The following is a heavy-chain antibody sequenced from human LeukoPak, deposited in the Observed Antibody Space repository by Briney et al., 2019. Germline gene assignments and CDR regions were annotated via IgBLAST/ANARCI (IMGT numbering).Heavy chain of an antibody. CDR2: IHYSGST. D-gene: IGHD1/OR15-1a*01. Sequence: SETLSLTCTVSGGSISSYYWGWIRQPPGKGLEWIGYIHYSGSTNYNPSLKSRVTISVDTSKNQFSLKLSSVTAADTAVYYCARYAFNWNSVFDYWGQGTLVTVSS. V-gene: IGHV4-59*08. CDR1: GGSISSYY. CDR3: ARYAFNWNSVFDY. J-gene: IGHJ4*01.